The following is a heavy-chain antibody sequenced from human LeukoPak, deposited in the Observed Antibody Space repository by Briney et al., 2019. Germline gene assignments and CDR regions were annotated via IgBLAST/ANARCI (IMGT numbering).Heavy chain of an antibody. Sequence: SETLSLTCAVYGGSFSGYYWSWIRQPPGKGLEWIGEINHSGSTNNKPSLKSRVTISVDTSKNQFSLKLSSVTAADTAVYYCARVTGPSIVVVPAAMNSWGQGTLVTVSS. CDR2: INHSGST. J-gene: IGHJ4*02. D-gene: IGHD2-2*01. V-gene: IGHV4-34*01. CDR1: GGSFSGYY. CDR3: ARVTGPSIVVVPAAMNS.